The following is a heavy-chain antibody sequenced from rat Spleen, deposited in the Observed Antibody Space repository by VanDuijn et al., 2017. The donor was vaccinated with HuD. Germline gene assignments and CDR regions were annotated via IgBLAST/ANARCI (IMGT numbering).Heavy chain of an antibody. J-gene: IGHJ3*01. Sequence: EVPLVESGGGLVQPGGSMKLSCAASGFTFSKYDMAWVRQAPTKGLEWAASITYDSTTTYYRDSVKGRFTISRDNAKSTLYLQMDSLRSEDTATYYCTTDWGFAYWGQGTLVTVSS. D-gene: IGHD5-1*01. CDR2: ITYDSTTT. CDR3: TTDWGFAY. V-gene: IGHV5-20*01. CDR1: GFTFSKYD.